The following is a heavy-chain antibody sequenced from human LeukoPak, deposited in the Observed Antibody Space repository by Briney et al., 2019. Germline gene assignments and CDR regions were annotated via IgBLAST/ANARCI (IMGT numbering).Heavy chain of an antibody. D-gene: IGHD6-6*01. V-gene: IGHV3-21*01. Sequence: GGSLRLSCAASGFTFSSYSMNWVRQAPGKGLEWVSSISSSSSYIYYADSVKGRFTISRDNAKNSLYLQMNSLRAEDTAVYYCARVESIAARVSDYWGQGTLVTVSS. CDR3: ARVESIAARVSDY. CDR1: GFTFSSYS. CDR2: ISSSSSYI. J-gene: IGHJ4*02.